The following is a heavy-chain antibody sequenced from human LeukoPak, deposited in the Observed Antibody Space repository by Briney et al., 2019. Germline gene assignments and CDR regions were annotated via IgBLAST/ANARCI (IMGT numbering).Heavy chain of an antibody. CDR2: IYHSGST. CDR3: ARDRSGWYDGFDP. CDR1: GGSLNSSNW. V-gene: IGHV4-4*02. Sequence: PSETLSLTCTVSGGSLNSSNWWSWVRQPPGKGLEWIGEIYHSGSTNYNPSLKSRVTISVDKSKNQFSLKLSSVTAADTAVYHCARDRSGWYDGFDPWGQGTLVTVSS. J-gene: IGHJ5*02. D-gene: IGHD6-19*01.